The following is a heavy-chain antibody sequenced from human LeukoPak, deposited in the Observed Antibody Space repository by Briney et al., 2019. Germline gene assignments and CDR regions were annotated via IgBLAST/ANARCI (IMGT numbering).Heavy chain of an antibody. J-gene: IGHJ4*02. CDR2: ITWNSGSR. CDR1: GFTFDDYA. CDR3: AKEAGRDDFWDYFDC. V-gene: IGHV3-9*01. Sequence: PGRSLRLSCAASGFTFDDYAMHWVRQVPGKGLEWVSGITWNSGSRGYADSVKGRFTISRGNAKNSLYLQMNSLSPEDTALYYCAKEAGRDDFWDYFDCWGQGTLVTVST. D-gene: IGHD5-24*01.